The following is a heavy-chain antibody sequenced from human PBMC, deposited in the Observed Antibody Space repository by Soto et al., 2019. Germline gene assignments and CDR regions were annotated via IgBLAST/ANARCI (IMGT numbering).Heavy chain of an antibody. CDR1: GGSVSSGSYY. V-gene: IGHV4-61*01. CDR2: IYYRGST. D-gene: IGHD6-19*01. CDR3: AREGGSGWYRDAFDI. J-gene: IGHJ3*02. Sequence: QVQLQESGPGLVKPSETLSLTCTVSGGSVSSGSYYWSWIRQPPGKGLEWIGAIYYRGSTNYNPSRKSRVTISVDTSKNQFSLKLSSVTAADTAVYYWAREGGSGWYRDAFDIWGKGTMVTVSS.